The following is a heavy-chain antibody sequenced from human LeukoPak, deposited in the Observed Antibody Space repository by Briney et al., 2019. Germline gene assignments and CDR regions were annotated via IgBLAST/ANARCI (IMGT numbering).Heavy chain of an antibody. CDR1: GGSFSGYY. CDR2: INHSGST. Sequence: SETLSLTCAVYGGSFSGYYRSWIRQPPGKGLEWIGEINHSGSTNYNPSLKSRVTISVDTSKNQFSLKLSSVTAADTAVYYCARSVAGTSYYFDYWGQGTLVTVSS. V-gene: IGHV4-34*01. J-gene: IGHJ4*02. D-gene: IGHD6-19*01. CDR3: ARSVAGTSYYFDY.